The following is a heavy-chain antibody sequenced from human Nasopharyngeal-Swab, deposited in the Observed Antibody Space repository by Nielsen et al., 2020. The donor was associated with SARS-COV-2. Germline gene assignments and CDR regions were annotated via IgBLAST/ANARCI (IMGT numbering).Heavy chain of an antibody. J-gene: IGHJ4*02. V-gene: IGHV1-58*01. CDR3: AGGHSSGWYVNYFDY. Sequence: SLKVSCNTSGLTFTSSAVQWVRQARRQRLEFIGWIVLGTGNTNYAQKFQERVTITRDMSSSTAYMELSSLRSEDTAVYYCAGGHSSGWYVNYFDYWGQGTLVTVSS. CDR2: IVLGTGNT. D-gene: IGHD6-19*01. CDR1: GLTFTSSA.